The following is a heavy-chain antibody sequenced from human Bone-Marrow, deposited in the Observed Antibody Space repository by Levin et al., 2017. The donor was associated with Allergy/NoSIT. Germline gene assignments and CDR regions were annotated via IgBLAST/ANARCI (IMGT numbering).Heavy chain of an antibody. Sequence: GESLKISCAASGFTISDYYMSWIRQAPGKGLEWVSYIRSSSSYTNHADFVEGRFTISRDNAKNSLFLQMNSLRAEDTAVYYCARESGQLGYYNYYGMDVGPRDHGHRLL. CDR1: GFTISDYY. V-gene: IGHV3-11*05. CDR3: ARESGQLGYYNYYGMDV. J-gene: IGHJ6*02. D-gene: IGHD6-13*01. CDR2: IRSSSSYT.